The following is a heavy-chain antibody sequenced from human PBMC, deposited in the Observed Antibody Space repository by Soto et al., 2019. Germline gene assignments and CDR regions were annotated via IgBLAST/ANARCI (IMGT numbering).Heavy chain of an antibody. CDR3: ARDRVTPFRGYYYYGMDV. CDR2: IYSGGST. Sequence: ESGGGLIQPGGSLRLSCAASGFTVSSNYMSWVRQAPGKGLEWVSVIYSGGSTYYADSVKGRFTISRDNSKNTLYLQMNSLRAEDTAVYYCARDRVTPFRGYYYYGMDVWGQGTTVTVSS. J-gene: IGHJ6*02. CDR1: GFTVSSNY. V-gene: IGHV3-53*01. D-gene: IGHD4-4*01.